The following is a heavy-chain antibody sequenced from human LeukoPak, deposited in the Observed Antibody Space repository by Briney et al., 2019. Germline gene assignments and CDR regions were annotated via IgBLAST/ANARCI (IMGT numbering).Heavy chain of an antibody. V-gene: IGHV3-23*01. CDR3: AKDRRRFWSGYLDY. Sequence: GGSLRLSCADSGFTFRSNAMSWVRQAPGKGLEWVSAISGSGGSTHYADSVKGRFTISRDNSKNTLYLQMNSLTAEDTAVYYCAKDRRRFWSGYLDYWGQGALVTVSS. CDR1: GFTFRSNA. D-gene: IGHD3-3*01. J-gene: IGHJ4*02. CDR2: ISGSGGST.